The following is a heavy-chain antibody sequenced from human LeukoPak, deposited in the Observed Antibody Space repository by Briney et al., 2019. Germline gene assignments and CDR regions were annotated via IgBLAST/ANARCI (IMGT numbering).Heavy chain of an antibody. J-gene: IGHJ6*02. CDR2: INPNSGGT. CDR1: GYTFTGYY. V-gene: IGHV1-2*02. Sequence: ASVKVSCKASGYTFTGYYMHWVRQAPGQGLEWMGWINPNSGGTNYAQKFQGRVTMTRDTSISTAYMELSRLRSVDTAVYYCARDQLRFLEWLIYGMDVWGQGTTVTVSS. CDR3: ARDQLRFLEWLIYGMDV. D-gene: IGHD3-3*01.